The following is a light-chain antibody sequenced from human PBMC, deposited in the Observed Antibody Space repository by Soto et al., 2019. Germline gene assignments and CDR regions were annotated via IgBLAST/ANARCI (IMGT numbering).Light chain of an antibody. J-gene: IGKJ1*01. CDR3: QQYNSYSWT. CDR1: QSISSW. Sequence: DIQMTQSPSTLSASVGDRVTITCRASQSISSWLAWYQQKPGKAPKLLIYKASSLESGVPSRFSGSRSGPEFTLTIRSLQPDDFATYYCQQYNSYSWTFGQGTKVEIK. V-gene: IGKV1-5*03. CDR2: KAS.